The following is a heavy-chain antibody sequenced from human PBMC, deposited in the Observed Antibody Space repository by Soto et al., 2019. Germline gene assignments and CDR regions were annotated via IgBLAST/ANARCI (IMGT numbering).Heavy chain of an antibody. J-gene: IGHJ6*02. CDR3: TTDPVEDIVVVPGYYYGMDV. D-gene: IGHD2-2*01. Sequence: GGSLRLSCAASGFTFSSYGMHWVRQAPGKGLEWVAVIWYDGSNKYYADSVKGRFTISRDNSKNTLYLQMNSLKTEDTAVYYCTTDPVEDIVVVPGYYYGMDVWGQGTTVTVSS. CDR2: IWYDGSNK. V-gene: IGHV3-33*01. CDR1: GFTFSSYG.